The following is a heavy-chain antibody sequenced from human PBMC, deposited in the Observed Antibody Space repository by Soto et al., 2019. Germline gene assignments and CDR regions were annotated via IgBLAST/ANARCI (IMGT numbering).Heavy chain of an antibody. CDR1: GGSFRREA. CDR2: ILPFFGTA. J-gene: IGHJ3*01. V-gene: IGHV1-69*12. Sequence: QVQLVQSGAEVKKPGSSVKVSCKASGGSFRREAINWVRQAPGQGPEWMGGILPFFGTADYAQKFQGRVTLTADVSTTTGYRELGSLRFEATAAYYCARGHGFGGHADAFDVWGQGTRVIVSS. D-gene: IGHD3-16*01. CDR3: ARGHGFGGHADAFDV.